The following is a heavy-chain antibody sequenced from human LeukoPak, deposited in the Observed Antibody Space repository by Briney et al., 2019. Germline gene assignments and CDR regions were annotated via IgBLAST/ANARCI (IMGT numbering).Heavy chain of an antibody. CDR1: GYSISSGYY. CDR2: IYHSGST. Sequence: PSETLSLTCTVSGYSISSGYYWGWIRQPPGKGLEWIGSIYHSGSTYYNPSLKSRVTISVDTSKNQFSLKLSSVTAADTAVYYCARYSSSNTSEYFQHWGQGTLVTVCS. D-gene: IGHD6-13*01. CDR3: ARYSSSNTSEYFQH. J-gene: IGHJ1*01. V-gene: IGHV4-38-2*02.